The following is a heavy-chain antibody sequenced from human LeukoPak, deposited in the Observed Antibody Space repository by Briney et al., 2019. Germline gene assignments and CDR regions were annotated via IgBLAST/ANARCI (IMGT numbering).Heavy chain of an antibody. J-gene: IGHJ4*02. CDR2: INWNGGST. D-gene: IGHD4-23*01. CDR1: GFTFSSYE. V-gene: IGHV3-20*04. CDR3: ARALWRTVVTAFGY. Sequence: TGGSLRLSCAASGFTFSSYEMNWVRQAPGKGLEWVSGINWNGGSTGYADSVKGRFTISRDNAKNSLYLQMNSLRAEDTAVYYCARALWRTVVTAFGYWGQGTLVTVSS.